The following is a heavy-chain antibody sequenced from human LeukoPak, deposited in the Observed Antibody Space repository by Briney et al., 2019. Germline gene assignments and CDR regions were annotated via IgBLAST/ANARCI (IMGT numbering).Heavy chain of an antibody. V-gene: IGHV4-39*01. CDR1: GGSISSSSYY. J-gene: IGHJ6*03. CDR2: IYYSGSP. D-gene: IGHD6-19*01. Sequence: SETLSLTCTVSGGSISSSSYYWGWIRQPPGKGLEWIGSIYYSGSPYYNPSLKSRVTISVDTSKNQFSLKLSSVTAADTAVYYCARALHIIAVAGTVYYMDVWGKGTTVTVSS. CDR3: ARALHIIAVAGTVYYMDV.